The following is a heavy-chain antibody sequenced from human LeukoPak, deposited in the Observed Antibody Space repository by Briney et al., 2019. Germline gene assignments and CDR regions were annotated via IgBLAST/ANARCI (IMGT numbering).Heavy chain of an antibody. V-gene: IGHV3-21*01. Sequence: PGGSLRLSCAASGFTFSSYSMNWVRQAPGKGLEWVSSISSSSSYIYYADSVKGRFTISRDNAKNSLYLQMNSLRAEDTAVYYCARDVEGDYDILTGDYGMDAWGQGTTVTVSS. CDR1: GFTFSSYS. CDR3: ARDVEGDYDILTGDYGMDA. J-gene: IGHJ6*02. CDR2: ISSSSSYI. D-gene: IGHD3-9*01.